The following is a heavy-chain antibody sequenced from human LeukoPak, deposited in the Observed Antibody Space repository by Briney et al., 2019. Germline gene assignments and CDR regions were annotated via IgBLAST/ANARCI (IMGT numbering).Heavy chain of an antibody. Sequence: SETLSLTCAVYGGSFSGYYWSWIRQPPGKGLEWIGEINHSGNTNYNPSLKSRVTISVDTSKNQFSLKLSSVTAADTAVYYCARGGSPDGMTTVTSAYYWGQGTLVTVSS. CDR3: ARGGSPDGMTTVTSAYY. J-gene: IGHJ4*02. CDR1: GGSFSGYY. CDR2: INHSGNT. D-gene: IGHD4-17*01. V-gene: IGHV4-34*01.